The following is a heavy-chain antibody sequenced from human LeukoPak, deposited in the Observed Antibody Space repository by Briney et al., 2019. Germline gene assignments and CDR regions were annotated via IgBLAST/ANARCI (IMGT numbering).Heavy chain of an antibody. Sequence: GGSLRLSCAASGLTFSSYEMNWVRQAPGKGLEWVSYISSSGSPVYYPDSVKGRFSISRDNAKNSLYLQMNSLRVEDTAVYYCATKEGTRSDFDYWGQGILVTVSS. CDR1: GLTFSSYE. CDR3: ATKEGTRSDFDY. J-gene: IGHJ4*02. D-gene: IGHD1-14*01. V-gene: IGHV3-48*03. CDR2: ISSSGSPV.